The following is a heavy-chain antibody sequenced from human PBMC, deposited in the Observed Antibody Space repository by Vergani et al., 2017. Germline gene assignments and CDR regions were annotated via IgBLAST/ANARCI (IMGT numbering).Heavy chain of an antibody. CDR2: ISGSGVSA. CDR3: AKQYFVSGNYLFDY. J-gene: IGHJ4*02. Sequence: QLVESGGGWVQLGGPLRLSCVVSGFDFSSYIMNWVRQAPGKGLEWVSGISGSGVSAYYTDSVKGRFTISRDNSKNMLFLQMNNLRAEDTAIYYCAKQYFVSGNYLFDYWGQGTLVAVSS. V-gene: IGHV3-23*04. D-gene: IGHD3-10*01. CDR1: GFDFSSYI.